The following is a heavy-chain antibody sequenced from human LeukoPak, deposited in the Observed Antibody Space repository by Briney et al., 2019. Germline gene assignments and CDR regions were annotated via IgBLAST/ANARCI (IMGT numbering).Heavy chain of an antibody. CDR1: GFTFRSYS. CDR2: ISGSGGST. CDR3: AKSAPTYYDILTGRLLYFDY. D-gene: IGHD3-9*01. V-gene: IGHV3-23*01. J-gene: IGHJ4*02. Sequence: GGSLRLSCAASGFTFRSYSMNWVRQAPGKGLEWVSAISGSGGSTYYADSVKGRFTISRDNSKNTLYLQMNSLRAEDTAVYYCAKSAPTYYDILTGRLLYFDYWGQGTLVTVSS.